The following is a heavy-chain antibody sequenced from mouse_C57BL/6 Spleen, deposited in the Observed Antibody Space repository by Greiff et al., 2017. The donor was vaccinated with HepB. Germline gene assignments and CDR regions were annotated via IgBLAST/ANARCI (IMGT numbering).Heavy chain of an antibody. CDR1: GFTFSSYA. J-gene: IGHJ2*01. D-gene: IGHD1-1*01. CDR2: ISSGGDYI. CDR3: TRDYYGSSFAFDY. V-gene: IGHV5-9-1*02. Sequence: EVQVVESGEGLVKPGGSLKLSCAASGFTFSSYAMSWVRQTPEKRLEWVAYISSGGDYIYYADTVKGRFTISRGNARNTLYLQMSSLKSEDTAMYYCTRDYYGSSFAFDYWGQGTTLTVSS.